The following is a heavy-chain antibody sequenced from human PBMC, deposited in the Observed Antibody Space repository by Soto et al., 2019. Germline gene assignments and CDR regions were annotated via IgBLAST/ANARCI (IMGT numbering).Heavy chain of an antibody. J-gene: IGHJ6*02. D-gene: IGHD1-26*01. V-gene: IGHV4-59*01. CDR2: IYYSGST. CDR1: GGSISSYD. CDR3: ARGDGSVTAGYYYYGMDV. Sequence: TSETLSLTCSVSGGSISSYDWSWIRQPPGKGLEWIAYIYYSGSTNYNPSLKSRVTISVDTSKNQFSLKLSSVTAADTAVYYCARGDGSVTAGYYYYGMDVWGQGTTVTVS.